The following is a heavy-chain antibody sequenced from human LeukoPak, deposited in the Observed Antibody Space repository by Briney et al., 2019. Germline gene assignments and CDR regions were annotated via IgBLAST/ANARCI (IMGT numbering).Heavy chain of an antibody. J-gene: IGHJ4*02. CDR1: GYTFTSYY. CDR3: ARDRTSAVAEYYFDY. D-gene: IGHD2-21*01. V-gene: IGHV1-46*01. CDR2: INPSGGST. Sequence: ASVKVSCKASGYTFTSYYMHWVRQAPGQGLEWMGIINPSGGSTTYAQKFQGRVTMTRDTSTSTVYMELRSLRSEDTAVYYCARDRTSAVAEYYFDYWGQGSLVTVSS.